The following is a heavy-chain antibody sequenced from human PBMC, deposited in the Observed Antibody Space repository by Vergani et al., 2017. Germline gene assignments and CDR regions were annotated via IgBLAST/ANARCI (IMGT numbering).Heavy chain of an antibody. CDR3: ARGTLQSFDF. D-gene: IGHD4-11*01. V-gene: IGHV4-39*06. Sequence: PLQQWGAGLLKPSETLSLICAVSGGPISSRSYYWGWIRQPPGKGLEWIGSIYYSGSTNYNPSPKSRGTISVDKSKNQFALKLSSVTAADTAVYYCARGTLQSFDFWGQGTLVTVSS. CDR2: IYYSGST. CDR1: GGPISSRSYY. J-gene: IGHJ4*02.